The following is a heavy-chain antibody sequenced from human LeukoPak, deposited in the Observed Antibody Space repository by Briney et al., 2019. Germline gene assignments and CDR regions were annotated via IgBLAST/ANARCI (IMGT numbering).Heavy chain of an antibody. CDR1: RFTFSSYS. D-gene: IGHD2-21*02. J-gene: IGHJ4*02. CDR2: INSDGSST. V-gene: IGHV3-74*01. CDR3: AKDHRAYCGGDCVDFDY. Sequence: GSLRLSCAASRFTFSSYSMHWVRQAPGKGLVWVSRINSDGSSTSYADSVKGRFTISRDNAKNTLYLQMNSLRAEDTAVYYCAKDHRAYCGGDCVDFDYWGQGTLVTVSS.